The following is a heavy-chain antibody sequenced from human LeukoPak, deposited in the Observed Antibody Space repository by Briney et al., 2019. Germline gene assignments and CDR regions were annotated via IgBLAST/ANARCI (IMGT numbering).Heavy chain of an antibody. V-gene: IGHV4-39*07. J-gene: IGHJ4*02. CDR1: GGSISSSSYY. CDR3: ARVLPATTLDY. D-gene: IGHD2-2*01. Sequence: PSETLSLTCTVSGGSISSSSYYWGWIRQPPGKGLEWIGSIYYSGSTYYNPSLKSRVTISVDTSKNQFSLKLSSVTAADTAVYYCARVLPATTLDYWGQGTLVTVSS. CDR2: IYYSGST.